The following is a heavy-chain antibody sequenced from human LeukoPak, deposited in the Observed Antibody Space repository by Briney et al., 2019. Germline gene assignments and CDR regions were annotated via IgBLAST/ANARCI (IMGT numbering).Heavy chain of an antibody. J-gene: IGHJ4*02. D-gene: IGHD3-22*01. CDR1: GFTFSDHY. CDR3: ARDTDSGLFDY. V-gene: IGHV3-11*04. Sequence: GGSLRLSCAASGFTFSDHYMTWIRQAPGKGLNWLSYISSSGSTIYYVDSVKGRFTISRDNANNSLYLQMSSLIAEDTAVYYCARDTDSGLFDYWGQGTLVTVSS. CDR2: ISSSGSTI.